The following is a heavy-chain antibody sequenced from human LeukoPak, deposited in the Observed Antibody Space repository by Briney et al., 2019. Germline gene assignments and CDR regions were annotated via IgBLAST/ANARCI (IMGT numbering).Heavy chain of an antibody. V-gene: IGHV1-18*04. CDR2: ISAYNGNT. D-gene: IGHD6-19*01. CDR1: GYTFTNYG. CDR3: ARAWGSIAVAAIDY. Sequence: ASVKVSCKASGYTFTNYGISWVRQAPGQGLEWMGWISAYNGNTNYAQKLQGRVTMTTDTSTSTAYMELRSLRSDDTAVYYCARAWGSIAVAAIDYWGQGTLVTVSS. J-gene: IGHJ4*02.